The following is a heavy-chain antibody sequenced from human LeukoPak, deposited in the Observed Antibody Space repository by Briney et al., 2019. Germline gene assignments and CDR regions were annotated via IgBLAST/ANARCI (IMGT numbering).Heavy chain of an antibody. CDR1: GYRFTDYW. CDR3: ARGAAGTTPDYYYFGLDV. J-gene: IGHJ6*02. Sequence: GESLKISCKGSGYRFTDYWIGWVGQMPGKGLEWMGIIYAGDSDTRYSPSFQGQVTISADKSINTAHLQWSSLKASDTAMYYCARGAAGTTPDYYYFGLDVWGQGTTVRVSS. D-gene: IGHD1-7*01. CDR2: IYAGDSDT. V-gene: IGHV5-51*01.